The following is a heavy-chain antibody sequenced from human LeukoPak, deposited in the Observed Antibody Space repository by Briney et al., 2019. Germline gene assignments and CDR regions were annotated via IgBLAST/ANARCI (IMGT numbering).Heavy chain of an antibody. CDR3: ARGPRPRLDWFDP. V-gene: IGHV1-2*02. J-gene: IGHJ5*02. Sequence: ASVKVSCKASGYTFTGYYMHWLRQAPGQELEWMGWINPNSGGTNYAQQFQGRATMPRETSISTAYMELSRLRSDDTAVYYCARGPRPRLDWFDPWGQGTLVTVSS. CDR1: GYTFTGYY. CDR2: INPNSGGT. D-gene: IGHD2-21*01.